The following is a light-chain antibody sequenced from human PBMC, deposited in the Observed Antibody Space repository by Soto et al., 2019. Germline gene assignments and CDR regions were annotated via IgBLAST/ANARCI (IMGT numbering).Light chain of an antibody. V-gene: IGLV2-23*01. CDR1: SSDVGSYNL. Sequence: QSVLTQPASVSESPGQSISISCTGTSSDVGSYNLVSWYQKHPGKAPKLLIYEGSKRPSGVSYRFSGSKSGNTASLTISGLQAEDEADYYCCSYAGSSTLVFGGGTKLTVL. CDR3: CSYAGSSTLV. J-gene: IGLJ2*01. CDR2: EGS.